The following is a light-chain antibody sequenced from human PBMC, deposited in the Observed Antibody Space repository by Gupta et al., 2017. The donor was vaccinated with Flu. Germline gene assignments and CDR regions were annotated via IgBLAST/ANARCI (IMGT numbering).Light chain of an antibody. V-gene: IGLV1-40*01. J-gene: IGLJ2*01. CDR1: NSNIGAGYD. Sequence: QSVLTQPPSVSGAPGPRVTISCTGSNSNIGAGYDVHWYQQLPATAPKLLIYAHNNRPSGVPDRFSGSKSGTSASLAITGLQAEDEADYYCQSYDSSLSVVFGGGTKLTVL. CDR2: AHN. CDR3: QSYDSSLSVV.